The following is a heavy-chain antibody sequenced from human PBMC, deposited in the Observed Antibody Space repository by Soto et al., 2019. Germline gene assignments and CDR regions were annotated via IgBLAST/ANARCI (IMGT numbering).Heavy chain of an antibody. D-gene: IGHD1-7*01. J-gene: IGHJ6*02. CDR1: GYIFTTYY. Sequence: QVQLAQSGAEVKEPGASLKVSCKASGYIFTTYYMHWVRQAPGQGLEWLGVINPSSGGTTYAQKFKGKLTITRETPTRQVDMRRGSWRSEKTPKYYGAGEGTIPLGYHGMDVWGQGTTVTVSS. CDR2: INPSSGGT. CDR3: AGEGTIPLGYHGMDV. V-gene: IGHV1-46*01.